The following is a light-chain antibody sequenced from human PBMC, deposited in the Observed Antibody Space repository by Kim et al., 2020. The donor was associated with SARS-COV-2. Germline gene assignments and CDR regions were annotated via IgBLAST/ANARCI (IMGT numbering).Light chain of an antibody. CDR1: QAIGNG. CDR3: QQANKFPPT. V-gene: IGKV1-12*01. CDR2: GAS. J-gene: IGKJ4*01. Sequence: SAALGDRVTITCRASQAIGNGLAWYQQRPGKAPKLLIYGASSLQPGVPSRFSGGGSGTDFTLTITNLQPDDFAVYFCQQANKFPPTFGGGTKLEI.